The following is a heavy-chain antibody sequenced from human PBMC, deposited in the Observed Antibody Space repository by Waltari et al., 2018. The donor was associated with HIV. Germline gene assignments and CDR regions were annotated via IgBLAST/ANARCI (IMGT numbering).Heavy chain of an antibody. CDR2: SIPILGIA. V-gene: IGHV1-69*02. Sequence: SSVKVSCKASGGTFSSYTISWVRQAPGQGLEWMGRSIPILGIANYAQKFQGRVTITADKSTSTAYMELSSLRSEDTAVYYCARGMGSYYYDSSGSEFDYWGQGTLVTVSS. D-gene: IGHD3-22*01. J-gene: IGHJ4*02. CDR3: ARGMGSYYYDSSGSEFDY. CDR1: GGTFSSYT.